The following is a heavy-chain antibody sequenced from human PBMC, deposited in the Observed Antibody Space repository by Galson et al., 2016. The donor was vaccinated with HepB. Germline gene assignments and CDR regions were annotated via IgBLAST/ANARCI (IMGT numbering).Heavy chain of an antibody. V-gene: IGHV4-34*01. Sequence: SETLSLTCAVYGGSLRGYYWSYIRQPPGKGLEWIGEINYTGNTNYNPSLKSRVTISRDTSKNQFSLKLSSVPAADTAVYYCTRGKWEIRPSDIWGQGTMVTVSS. CDR3: TRGKWEIRPSDI. CDR1: GGSLRGYY. CDR2: INYTGNT. J-gene: IGHJ3*02. D-gene: IGHD1-26*01.